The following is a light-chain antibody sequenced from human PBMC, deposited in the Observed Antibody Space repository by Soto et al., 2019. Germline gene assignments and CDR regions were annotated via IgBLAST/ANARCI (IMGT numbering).Light chain of an antibody. J-gene: IGKJ1*01. CDR3: HQYHYWWT. V-gene: IGKV3-15*01. CDR1: QSVSGH. CDR2: GAS. Sequence: EVVMTQCPSTLSVSPGERVTLSFRASQSVSGHLAWYQQKPGQAPRLIISGASTRATGIPARFSGSGSGTEFTLTISSLQSEDFAVYYCHQYHYWWTFGQGTKVDIK.